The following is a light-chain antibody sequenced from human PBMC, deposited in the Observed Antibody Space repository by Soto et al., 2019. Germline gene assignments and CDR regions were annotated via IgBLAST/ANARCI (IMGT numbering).Light chain of an antibody. Sequence: QSVLTQPASVSGSPGQSITISCTGTSSDVGGYNYVSWYQQHPGKAPKLMIYDVSNRPSGVSNRFSGSKSGNTASLTISALQAQDEADYYCSSYTSSSTPYVFGTGTKVXVL. CDR1: SSDVGGYNY. V-gene: IGLV2-14*01. CDR3: SSYTSSSTPYV. CDR2: DVS. J-gene: IGLJ1*01.